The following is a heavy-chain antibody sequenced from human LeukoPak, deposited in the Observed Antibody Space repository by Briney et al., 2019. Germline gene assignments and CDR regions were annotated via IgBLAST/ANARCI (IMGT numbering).Heavy chain of an antibody. Sequence: GASVKVSCKASGGTFSSYAISWVRQAPGQGLEWMGRIIPILGIANYAQKFQGRVTITADKSTSTAYMELSSLRSEDTAVYYYARDEGEWLPYYFDYWGQGTLVTVSS. CDR2: IIPILGIA. D-gene: IGHD5-12*01. J-gene: IGHJ4*02. CDR1: GGTFSSYA. V-gene: IGHV1-69*04. CDR3: ARDEGEWLPYYFDY.